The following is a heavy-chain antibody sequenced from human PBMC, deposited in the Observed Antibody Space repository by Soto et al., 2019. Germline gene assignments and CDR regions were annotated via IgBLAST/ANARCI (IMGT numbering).Heavy chain of an antibody. Sequence: GGSLRLSCAASGFTFNSYAMQWVRQAPGKGLEWLAFIWYDGGNKYYADSVKGRFTVSRDNSNSTLYLEMNSLTVADTAVYYCARDSVARTVHWVDPRGQGTLVTVSS. CDR3: ARDSVARTVHWVDP. D-gene: IGHD6-19*01. V-gene: IGHV3-33*01. CDR2: IWYDGGNK. J-gene: IGHJ5*02. CDR1: GFTFNSYA.